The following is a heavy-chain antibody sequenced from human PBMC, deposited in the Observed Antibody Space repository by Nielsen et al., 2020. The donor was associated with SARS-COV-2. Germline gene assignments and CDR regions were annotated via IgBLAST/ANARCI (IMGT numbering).Heavy chain of an antibody. CDR2: ISVYNGNT. CDR3: ARDIVVVTAIEYYFDY. Sequence: ASVKVSCKASGYTFTSYGISWVRQAPGQGLEWMGWISVYNGNTKYSQKFQGRVTITRDTSASTAYMELSSLRSEDTAVYYCARDIVVVTAIEYYFDYWGQGTLVTVSS. V-gene: IGHV1-18*04. D-gene: IGHD2-21*02. CDR1: GYTFTSYG. J-gene: IGHJ4*02.